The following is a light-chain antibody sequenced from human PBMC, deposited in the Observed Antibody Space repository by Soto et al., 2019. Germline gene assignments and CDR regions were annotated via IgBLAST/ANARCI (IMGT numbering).Light chain of an antibody. CDR1: SSDVGGYNY. CDR3: SSYTSSSTLV. Sequence: QSALTQPASVSGSPGQSITISCTGTSSDVGGYNYVSGYQQHPGKAPKHMIYEVSNRPSGVSNRFSGSKSGNTASLTISGLQAEDEADYYCSSYTSSSTLVFGTGTKLTAL. V-gene: IGLV2-14*01. J-gene: IGLJ1*01. CDR2: EVS.